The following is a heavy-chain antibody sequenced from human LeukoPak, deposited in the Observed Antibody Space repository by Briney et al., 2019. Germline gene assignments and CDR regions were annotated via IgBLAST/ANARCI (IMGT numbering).Heavy chain of an antibody. CDR1: GGSISSSSYY. J-gene: IGHJ5*02. Sequence: SETLSLTCTVSGGSISSSSYYWGWIRQPPGKGLEWIGEINHSGSTNYNPSLKSRVTISVDTSKNQFSLKLSSVTAADTAVYYCARVATMVRGVIMSWFDPWGQGTLVTVSS. V-gene: IGHV4-39*07. CDR3: ARVATMVRGVIMSWFDP. CDR2: INHSGST. D-gene: IGHD3-10*01.